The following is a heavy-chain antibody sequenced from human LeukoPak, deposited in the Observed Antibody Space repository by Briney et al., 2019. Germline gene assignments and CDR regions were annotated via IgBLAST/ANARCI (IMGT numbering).Heavy chain of an antibody. J-gene: IGHJ4*02. CDR3: AKGSGYDTDFDY. Sequence: GGSLRLSCAASGFTFSAYVMSWVRQAPGKGLEWVSGISASGDNTYYADSVKGRFTISRDNSKNTLHLQMNSLRAEDTAVYYCAKGSGYDTDFDYWGQGTLATVSS. CDR2: ISASGDNT. D-gene: IGHD3-9*01. V-gene: IGHV3-23*01. CDR1: GFTFSAYV.